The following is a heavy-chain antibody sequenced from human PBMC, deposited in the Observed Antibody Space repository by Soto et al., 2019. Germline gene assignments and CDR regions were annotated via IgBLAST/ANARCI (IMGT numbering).Heavy chain of an antibody. CDR1: GDSVSSDITS. CDR2: TYYRSKWFH. J-gene: IGHJ3*01. Sequence: QGQLQQSGPGLVKPSQTLSLTCAISGDSVSSDITSWNWIRQSPSRGLEWLGRTYYRSKWFHDYEASVKIRITINPDTAKNQFSLELTAMTPEDTAVYYCARGNALDVWGQGTVVTVSS. D-gene: IGHD6-13*01. CDR3: ARGNALDV. V-gene: IGHV6-1*01.